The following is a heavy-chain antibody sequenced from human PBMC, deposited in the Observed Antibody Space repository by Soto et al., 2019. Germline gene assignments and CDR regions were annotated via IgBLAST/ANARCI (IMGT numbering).Heavy chain of an antibody. CDR1: GDSVSSNSAA. CDR2: TYYRSKWYN. CDR3: ARERTASAFDC. D-gene: IGHD2-21*02. J-gene: IGHJ4*02. V-gene: IGHV6-1*01. Sequence: SQTLSLTCAISGDSVSSNSAAWNWIRQSPSSGLEWAGRTYYRSKWYNDYAVSVRGRVSINPDTSRNQFSLQLNSVTPEDTAVYYCARERTASAFDCWGQGTVVTVSS.